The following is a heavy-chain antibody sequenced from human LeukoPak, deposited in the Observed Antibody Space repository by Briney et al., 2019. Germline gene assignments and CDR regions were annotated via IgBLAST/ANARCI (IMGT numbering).Heavy chain of an antibody. Sequence: SVKVSCKASGYTFTSYDINWVRQATGQGLEWMGWMNPNSGNTGYAQKFQGRVTMTRNTSISTAYMELSSLRSEDTAVYYCARGRYCTNGLCYTRPPFDYWGQGTLVTVSS. CDR2: MNPNSGNT. J-gene: IGHJ4*02. CDR1: GYTFTSYD. V-gene: IGHV1-8*01. CDR3: ARGRYCTNGLCYTRPPFDY. D-gene: IGHD2-8*01.